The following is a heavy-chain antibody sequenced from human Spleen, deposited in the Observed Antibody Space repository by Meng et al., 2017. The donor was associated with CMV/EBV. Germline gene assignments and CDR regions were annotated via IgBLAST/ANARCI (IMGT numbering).Heavy chain of an antibody. CDR2: IYPGDSDT. J-gene: IGHJ4*02. CDR1: GYSFTSYW. V-gene: IGHV5-51*01. Sequence: GESLKISGKGSGYSFTSYWIGWVRQMPGKGLEWMGIIYPGDSDTRYSPSFQGQVTISADKSSSTAYLQWRSLKASDTAMYYCARHIPDSGSYYTFDYWGQGTLVTVSS. CDR3: ARHIPDSGSYYTFDY. D-gene: IGHD1-26*01.